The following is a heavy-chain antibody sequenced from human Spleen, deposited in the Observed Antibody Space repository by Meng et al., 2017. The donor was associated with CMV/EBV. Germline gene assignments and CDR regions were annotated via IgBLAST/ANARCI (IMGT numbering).Heavy chain of an antibody. CDR2: IKSKADGGTT. V-gene: IGHV3-15*01. D-gene: IGHD6-13*01. J-gene: IGHJ4*02. Sequence: GESLKISCAASGFTFSSAWMSWVRQAPGKGLEWVGRIKSKADGGTTDYASPVKGRFTMSRDDSKNTVYLQMNSLKTEDIAVYYCTTFRLAAAGTSYWGQGTLVTVSS. CDR1: GFTFSSAW. CDR3: TTFRLAAAGTSY.